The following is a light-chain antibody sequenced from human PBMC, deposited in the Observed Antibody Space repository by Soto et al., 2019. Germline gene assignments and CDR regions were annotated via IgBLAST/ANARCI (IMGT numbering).Light chain of an antibody. Sequence: QSVLTQPPSVSGAPGQRVTISCIGSNSNIGADYDVHWYQHLPGTAPKLLIYCNTNRPSGVPDRFSGSKSGTSASLAITGLQAGDEADYYCQSYDSSLRGSLFGGGTKLTVL. CDR1: NSNIGADYD. CDR2: CNT. J-gene: IGLJ2*01. V-gene: IGLV1-40*01. CDR3: QSYDSSLRGSL.